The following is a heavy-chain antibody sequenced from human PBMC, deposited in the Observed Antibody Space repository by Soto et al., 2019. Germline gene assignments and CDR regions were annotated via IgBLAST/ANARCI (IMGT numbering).Heavy chain of an antibody. Sequence: GASVKVSCEASGYSFFSYYIHWVRQAPGQGLEWMGRFLASGGNTFYAQRFRGRVSMTRDTSSTNTVSLELTSLTSDDTAVYYCARGGATIFGVIDSWGQGTRVTVSS. CDR1: GYSFFSYY. CDR2: FLASGGNT. V-gene: IGHV1-46*01. J-gene: IGHJ4*02. CDR3: ARGGATIFGVIDS. D-gene: IGHD3-3*02.